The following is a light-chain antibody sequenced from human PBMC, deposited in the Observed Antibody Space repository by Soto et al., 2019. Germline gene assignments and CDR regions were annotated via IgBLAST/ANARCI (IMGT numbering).Light chain of an antibody. CDR3: QQANSFPYT. J-gene: IGKJ2*01. Sequence: DIQMPQSPSPVSASVGDRATITCRATQVISSWLAWYQQKPGKAPKLLIYATSNLQSGVPSRFSGSGSGTDFTLTITSLQPEDFATYYCQQANSFPYTFGQGTKLEIK. V-gene: IGKV1-12*01. CDR1: QVISSW. CDR2: ATS.